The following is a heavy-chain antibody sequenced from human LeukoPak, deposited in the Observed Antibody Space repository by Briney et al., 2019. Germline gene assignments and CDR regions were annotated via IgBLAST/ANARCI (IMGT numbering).Heavy chain of an antibody. Sequence: GGSLRLSCAASGFTFNNYWMSWVRQGPGKGLEWVAHIKEDTSQKYYMGSVEGRFTISRDNARNSLYLQMNSLRGEDTAVYFCARQVSREGHFDYWGQGALVTVSS. CDR1: GFTFNNYW. V-gene: IGHV3-7*01. CDR3: ARQVSREGHFDY. D-gene: IGHD1-26*01. J-gene: IGHJ4*02. CDR2: IKEDTSQK.